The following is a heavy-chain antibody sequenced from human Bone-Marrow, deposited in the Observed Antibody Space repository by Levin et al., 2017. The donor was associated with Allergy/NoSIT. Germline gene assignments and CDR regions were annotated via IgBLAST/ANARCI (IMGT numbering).Heavy chain of an antibody. V-gene: IGHV2-5*02. Sequence: SGPTLVKPTQTLTLTCSFSGFSLRTSGMGVGWFRQPPGKALEWLTLIYWDDEKRYSPSLKSRLTITKDTSNNQVVLTMTNMDPVDTATYYCAHRPPGGYNWNNNWFDPWGQGTLVIVSS. CDR1: GFSLRTSGMG. J-gene: IGHJ5*02. D-gene: IGHD1/OR15-1a*01. CDR3: AHRPPGGYNWNNNWFDP. CDR2: IYWDDEK.